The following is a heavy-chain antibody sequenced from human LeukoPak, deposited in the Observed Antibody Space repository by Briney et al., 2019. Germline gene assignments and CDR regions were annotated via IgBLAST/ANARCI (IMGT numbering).Heavy chain of an antibody. J-gene: IGHJ4*02. V-gene: IGHV3-15*01. CDR1: GFTFSNAW. CDR2: IKSKTDGGTT. D-gene: IGHD5-18*01. CDR3: TTDPTSRHVDTAMVGGY. Sequence: GGSLRLSCAASGFTFSNAWMSWVRQAPGKGLEWVGRIKSKTDGGTTDYAAPVKGRFTISRDDSKNTLYLQMNSLKTEDTAVYYCTTDPTSRHVDTAMVGGYWGQGTLVTVSS.